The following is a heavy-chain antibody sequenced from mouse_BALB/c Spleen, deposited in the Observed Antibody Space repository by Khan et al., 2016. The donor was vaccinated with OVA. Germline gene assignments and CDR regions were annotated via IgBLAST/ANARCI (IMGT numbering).Heavy chain of an antibody. V-gene: IGHV3-2*02. J-gene: IGHJ3*01. CDR3: AMGRTY. CDR2: ISYSGST. D-gene: IGHD4-1*01. Sequence: EVQLVESGPGLVKPSQSLSLTCTVTGYSITSDYAWNWIRQFPGNKLEWMGYISYSGSTSYNPSLQSRISITRDTSENQFFLQLNSVTTEDTATYYCAMGRTYWGQGTLVTVSA. CDR1: GYSITSDYA.